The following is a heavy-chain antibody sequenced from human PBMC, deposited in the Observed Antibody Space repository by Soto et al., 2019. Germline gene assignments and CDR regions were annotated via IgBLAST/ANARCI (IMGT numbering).Heavy chain of an antibody. Sequence: HLGGSLRLSCAASGFTFSSYAMSWVRQAPGKGLEWVSAISGSGGSTYYADSVKGRFTISRDNSKNTLYLQMNSLRAEDTAVYYCAKDWDYDSSGYFSNWFDPWGQGTLVTVSS. CDR2: ISGSGGST. V-gene: IGHV3-23*01. CDR1: GFTFSSYA. CDR3: AKDWDYDSSGYFSNWFDP. D-gene: IGHD3-22*01. J-gene: IGHJ5*02.